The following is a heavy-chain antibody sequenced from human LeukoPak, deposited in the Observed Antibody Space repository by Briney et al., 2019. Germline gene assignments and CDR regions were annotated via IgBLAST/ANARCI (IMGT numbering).Heavy chain of an antibody. CDR2: IYHTGST. CDR1: DGSINSARYY. J-gene: IGHJ4*02. D-gene: IGHD2-2*01. CDR3: ARAQQGRCSRSSRYSGEY. V-gene: IGHV4-30-2*01. Sequence: PSETLSLTCTVPDGSINSARYYWSWIRQPSGKGLEWIGYIYHTGSTYYNPSLKSRVTISLDRSRNQFSLKLNSVTAADTAVYYCARAQQGRCSRSSRYSGEYWGQGRLVTVSS.